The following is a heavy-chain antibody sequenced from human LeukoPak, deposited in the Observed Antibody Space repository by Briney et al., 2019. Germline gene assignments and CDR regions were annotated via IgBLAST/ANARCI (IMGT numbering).Heavy chain of an antibody. V-gene: IGHV1-8*01. CDR3: ARSNDYYGSGSLTESYYYYMDV. CDR2: MNPNSGNT. CDR1: GYSFTSYD. Sequence: ASVKVSCKASGYSFTSYDIKWVREATGQGLEWMGWMNPNSGNTGYAQKFQGRVTMTRNSSISTAYMELSSLRSEDTAVYYCARSNDYYGSGSLTESYYYYMDVWGKGTTVTVSS. D-gene: IGHD3-10*01. J-gene: IGHJ6*03.